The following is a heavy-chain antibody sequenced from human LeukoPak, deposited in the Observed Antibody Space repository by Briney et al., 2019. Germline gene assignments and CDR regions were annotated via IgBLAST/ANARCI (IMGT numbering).Heavy chain of an antibody. CDR2: IKSDSSNT. CDR1: GFTFSSYW. Sequence: PGGSLRLSCAASGFTFSSYWMHWVRQAPGQGLVSVSSIKSDSSNTSYADCVKGRFTVTRDNDKNTLYLQMTSLRAEDTAVYYCARTRRAHMDVWGKGTTVTVSS. J-gene: IGHJ6*03. V-gene: IGHV3-74*01. CDR3: ARTRRAHMDV.